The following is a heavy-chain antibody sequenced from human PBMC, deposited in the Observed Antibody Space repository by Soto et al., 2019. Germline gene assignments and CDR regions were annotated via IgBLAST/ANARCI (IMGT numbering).Heavy chain of an antibody. J-gene: IGHJ5*02. CDR2: ISYDGSNK. Sequence: QVQLVESGGGVVQPGRSLRLSCAASGFTFSSYAMHWVRQAPGKGLEWVAVISYDGSNKYYADSVKGRFTISRDNSKNTLYLQMNSLRAEDTAVYYCARDWVQWLVLSHWFDPWGQGTLVTVSS. D-gene: IGHD6-19*01. CDR3: ARDWVQWLVLSHWFDP. V-gene: IGHV3-30-3*01. CDR1: GFTFSSYA.